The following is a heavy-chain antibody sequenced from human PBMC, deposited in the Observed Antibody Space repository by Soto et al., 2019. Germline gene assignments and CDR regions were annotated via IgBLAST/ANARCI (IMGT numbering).Heavy chain of an antibody. CDR3: ARSYSSGWHDAFDI. CDR1: GYTFTSYG. D-gene: IGHD6-19*01. CDR2: ISAYNGNT. Sequence: ASVKVSCKASGYTFTSYGISWVRLAPGQGLEWMGWISAYNGNTNYAQKLQGRVTMTTDTSTSTAYMELRSLRSDDTAVYYCARSYSSGWHDAFDIWGQGTMVTVSS. V-gene: IGHV1-18*01. J-gene: IGHJ3*02.